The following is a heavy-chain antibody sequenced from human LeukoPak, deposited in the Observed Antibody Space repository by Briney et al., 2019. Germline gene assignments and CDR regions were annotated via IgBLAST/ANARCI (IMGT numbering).Heavy chain of an antibody. CDR3: ARSGDYIKEGFDY. Sequence: SETLSLTCAVSGYSIRSGHCWCWIRQSPGKGLEWIGSINHSGITEYNPSLKSRVTLSVDTSKNQFSLQLRSVTAADRALYYCARSGDYIKEGFDYWGQGTQVTVSS. D-gene: IGHD3-22*01. V-gene: IGHV4-38-2*01. CDR1: GYSIRSGHC. J-gene: IGHJ4*02. CDR2: INHSGIT.